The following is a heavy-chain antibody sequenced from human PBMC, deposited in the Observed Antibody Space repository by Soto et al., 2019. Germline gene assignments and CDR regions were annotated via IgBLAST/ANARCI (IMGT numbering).Heavy chain of an antibody. CDR3: AKVRYSSPMGYYYGMDV. Sequence: VASVKVSCKASRVAFRKLIVTWVRQAPGLGLEWVGGIIPIFGTANYAQKFQGRVTITADESTSTSYMEVNNLRSEDTAVYYCAKVRYSSPMGYYYGMDVWGEGTTVTVS. V-gene: IGHV1-69*13. D-gene: IGHD6-19*01. J-gene: IGHJ6*02. CDR1: RVAFRKLI. CDR2: IIPIFGTA.